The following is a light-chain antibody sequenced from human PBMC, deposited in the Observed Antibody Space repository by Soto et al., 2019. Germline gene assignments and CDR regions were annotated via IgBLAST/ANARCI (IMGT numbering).Light chain of an antibody. J-gene: IGKJ1*01. CDR2: DAS. CDR1: QTISSW. V-gene: IGKV1-5*01. Sequence: DIQMTQSPSTLYASVGXRVTITCRASQTISSWLAWYRQKPGKAPDLLIYDASKLQSGVPASFSGSESGTEFTLTIASLQPDDFATYYCQQYYNYSTFGQGTKVDIK. CDR3: QQYYNYST.